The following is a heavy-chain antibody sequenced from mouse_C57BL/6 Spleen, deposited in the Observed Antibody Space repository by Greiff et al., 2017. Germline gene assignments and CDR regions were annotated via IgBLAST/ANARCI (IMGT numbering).Heavy chain of an antibody. CDR2: IYPGDGDT. D-gene: IGHD1-1*01. V-gene: IGHV1-82*01. Sequence: VQLQQSGPELVKPGASVKISCKASGYAFSSSWMNWVKPRPGKGLEWIGRIYPGDGDTNYNGTFTGKDTLTADKSSSTAYMQLSSLTSEDSAVYFCARRPLPGSSYNYAMDYWGQGTSVTVAA. CDR3: ARRPLPGSSYNYAMDY. CDR1: GYAFSSSW. J-gene: IGHJ4*01.